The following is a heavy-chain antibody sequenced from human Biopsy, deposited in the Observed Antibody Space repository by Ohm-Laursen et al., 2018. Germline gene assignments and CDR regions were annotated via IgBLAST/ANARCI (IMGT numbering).Heavy chain of an antibody. CDR2: TYYRTKWYS. D-gene: IGHD1-1*01. V-gene: IGHV6-1*01. CDR1: GDSVSNNDAA. J-gene: IGHJ5*02. CDR3: ARGTPTGIPFNWLDP. Sequence: PSDTLSLTCAISGDSVSNNDAAWNWIRQSPSRGLEWLGRTYYRTKWYSDSAVSVKGRITISVDTSKNQFSLHLKSVSPDDTAVYYCARGTPTGIPFNWLDPWGQGTLVIVST.